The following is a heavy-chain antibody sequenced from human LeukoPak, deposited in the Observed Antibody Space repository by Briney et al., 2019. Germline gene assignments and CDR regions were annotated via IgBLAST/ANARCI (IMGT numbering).Heavy chain of an antibody. J-gene: IGHJ4*02. CDR1: GFTFSSYW. D-gene: IGHD3-16*02. Sequence: PGGSLRLSCAASGFTFSSYWMSWVRQAPGKGLEWVVNIKQDGSEKYYVDSVKGRFTISRDNAKNSLYLQMNSLRAEDTAVYYCVRDVGGVIASSHLGGQGTLVTVSS. V-gene: IGHV3-7*01. CDR3: VRDVGGVIASSHL. CDR2: IKQDGSEK.